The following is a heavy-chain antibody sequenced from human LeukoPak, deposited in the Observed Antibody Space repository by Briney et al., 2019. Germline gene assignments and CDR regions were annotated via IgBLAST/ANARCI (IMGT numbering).Heavy chain of an antibody. CDR2: INRDGSST. D-gene: IGHD1-14*01. CDR3: ATETAVSGCIFFDY. Sequence: PGGSLRLSCAASGFTFSSYWMHWVRQAPGKGLVWVSRINRDGSSTTYADSVKGRFTISRDNAKNTLYLQMNSLRADDAAVYYCATETAVSGCIFFDYWGQGTLVTVSS. J-gene: IGHJ4*02. V-gene: IGHV3-74*01. CDR1: GFTFSSYW.